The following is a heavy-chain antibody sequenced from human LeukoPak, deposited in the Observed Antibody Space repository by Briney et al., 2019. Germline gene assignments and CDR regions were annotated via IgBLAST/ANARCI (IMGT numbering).Heavy chain of an antibody. Sequence: GGSLRLSCAASGFTFSRSAMSWVRQAPGKGLEWVSTISGSGSGGSTYYADSVKGRFTISRDNSKNTLYLQMNSLRAEDTAVYYCAKDYYDSSGYYLDYWGQGTLVTVSS. CDR2: ISGSGSGGST. V-gene: IGHV3-23*01. CDR3: AKDYYDSSGYYLDY. D-gene: IGHD3-22*01. J-gene: IGHJ4*02. CDR1: GFTFSRSA.